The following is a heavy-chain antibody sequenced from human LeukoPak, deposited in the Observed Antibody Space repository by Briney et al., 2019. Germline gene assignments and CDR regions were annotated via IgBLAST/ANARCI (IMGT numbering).Heavy chain of an antibody. J-gene: IGHJ6*03. CDR3: ARVAATNNFWSGYHPVYYYYYYMDV. D-gene: IGHD3-3*01. V-gene: IGHV1-8*03. CDR2: ISAYNGNT. CDR1: GYTFSNFG. Sequence: ASVKVSCKASGYTFSNFGISWVRQAPGQGLEWMGWISAYNGNTGYAQKFQGRVTITRNTSISTAYMELSSLRSEDTAVYYCARVAATNNFWSGYHPVYYYYYYMDVWGKGTTVTVSS.